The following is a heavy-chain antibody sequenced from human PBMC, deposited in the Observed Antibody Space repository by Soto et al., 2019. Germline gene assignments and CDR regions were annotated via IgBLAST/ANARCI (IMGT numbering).Heavy chain of an antibody. CDR1: GGSISSESYF. V-gene: IGHV4-39*01. J-gene: IGHJ5*02. CDR3: AALLGHCSGGTCFCRWFDP. D-gene: IGHD2-15*01. Sequence: QLQLQESGPGLAKPSETLSLTCTVSGGSISSESYFWGWVRQPSGKGLEWVGNISYSGSPFFNPSRKGRATLSVDTSKNQCSLRLSAVTAADSAVYCGAALLGHCSGGTCFCRWFDPWGQGSLVTVSS. CDR2: ISYSGSP.